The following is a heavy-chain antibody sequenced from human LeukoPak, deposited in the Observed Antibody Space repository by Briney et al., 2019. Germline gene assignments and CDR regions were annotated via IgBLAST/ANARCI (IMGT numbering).Heavy chain of an antibody. Sequence: SETLSLTCTVSGGSISSYYWSWIRQPPGKGLEWIGYIYYSGSTNYNPSLKSRVTISVDTSKNQFSLKLSSATAADTAVYYCASSWADDSSGYYYGGAFDIWGQGTMVTVSS. J-gene: IGHJ3*02. D-gene: IGHD3-22*01. CDR3: ASSWADDSSGYYYGGAFDI. CDR1: GGSISSYY. V-gene: IGHV4-59*01. CDR2: IYYSGST.